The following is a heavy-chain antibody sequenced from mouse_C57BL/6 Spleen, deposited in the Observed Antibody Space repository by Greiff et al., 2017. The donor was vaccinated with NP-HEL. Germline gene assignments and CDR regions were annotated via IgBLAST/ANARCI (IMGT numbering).Heavy chain of an antibody. J-gene: IGHJ2*01. CDR2: IHPNSGST. CDR1: GYTFTSYW. V-gene: IGHV1-64*01. CDR3: ARGGGYNGEIVNY. D-gene: IGHD2-2*01. Sequence: VQLQQPGAELVKPGASVKLSCKASGYTFTSYWMHWVKQRPGQGLEWIGMIHPNSGSTNYNEKFKSKATLTVDKSSSTAYMQLSSLTSEDSAVYYCARGGGYNGEIVNYWGQGTTLTVSS.